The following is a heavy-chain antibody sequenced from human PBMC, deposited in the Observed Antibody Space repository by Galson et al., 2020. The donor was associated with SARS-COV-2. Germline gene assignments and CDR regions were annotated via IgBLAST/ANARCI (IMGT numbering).Heavy chain of an antibody. Sequence: ASVKVSCRASGYSFTTFDINWVRQAPGQGLEWMGWMNPSNGATGYAQNFQGRVTMNRDTSKSTAYMEFNSLTSKDTAVYFCARGGWGGYSGNDFWGQGTLVTVSS. CDR2: MNPSNGAT. CDR1: GYSFTTFD. CDR3: ARGGWGGYSGNDF. J-gene: IGHJ4*02. D-gene: IGHD3-3*01. V-gene: IGHV1-8*01.